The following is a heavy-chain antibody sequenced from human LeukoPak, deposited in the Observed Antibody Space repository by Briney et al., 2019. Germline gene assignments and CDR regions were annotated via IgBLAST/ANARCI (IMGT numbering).Heavy chain of an antibody. CDR2: IYHSGST. CDR1: GGSISSSNW. V-gene: IGHV4-4*02. CDR3: AGDDNSNPDAFDI. J-gene: IGHJ3*02. Sequence: PSETLSLTCAVSGGSISSSNWWSWVRQPPGKGLEWIGEIYHSGSTNYNPSLKSRVTISVDKSKNQFSLKLSSVTAADTAVYYCAGDDNSNPDAFDIWGQGTMVTVSS. D-gene: IGHD6-13*01.